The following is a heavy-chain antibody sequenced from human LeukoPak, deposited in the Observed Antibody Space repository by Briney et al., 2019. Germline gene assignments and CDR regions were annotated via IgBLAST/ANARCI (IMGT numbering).Heavy chain of an antibody. Sequence: GASVKVSCKASGYTFTGYYMHWVRQAPGQGLEWMGWINPNSGGTNYAQKFQGRVTMTRDTSISTAYMELSRLRSDGTAVYYCARDFSEGNGAISMIRGVRSHRRTYFDYWGQGSLVTVSS. D-gene: IGHD3-10*01. CDR2: INPNSGGT. V-gene: IGHV1-2*02. CDR1: GYTFTGYY. J-gene: IGHJ4*02. CDR3: ARDFSEGNGAISMIRGVRSHRRTYFDY.